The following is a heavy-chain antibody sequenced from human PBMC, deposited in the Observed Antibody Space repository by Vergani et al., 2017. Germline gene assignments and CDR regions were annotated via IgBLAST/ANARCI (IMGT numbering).Heavy chain of an antibody. V-gene: IGHV1-69*13. CDR3: ARDRVVIAAGTTTISKDNWFDP. D-gene: IGHD6-13*01. CDR2: IIPIYGTV. Sequence: QVQLVQSGAEVKKPGSSVKVFCKASVGTFSSYAISWARQAPGQGLEWMGRIIPIYGTVHSPQKFQGRVTITADESTSTAYMDLSSLRSEDTSVYYCARDRVVIAAGTTTISKDNWFDPWGQGTLVTVSS. J-gene: IGHJ5*02. CDR1: VGTFSSYA.